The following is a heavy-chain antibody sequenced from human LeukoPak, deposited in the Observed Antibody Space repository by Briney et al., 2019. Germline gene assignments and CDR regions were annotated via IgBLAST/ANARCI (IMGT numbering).Heavy chain of an antibody. CDR2: ISSSGSTI. V-gene: IGHV3-48*03. J-gene: IGHJ4*02. CDR3: AKDLPAASPLVPAAMRANFDY. CDR1: GFTFSSYE. D-gene: IGHD2-2*01. Sequence: GGSLRLSCAASGFTFSSYEMNWVRQAPGKGLEWVSYISSSGSTIYYADSVKGRFTISRDNSKNTLYLQMNSLRAEDTAVYYCAKDLPAASPLVPAAMRANFDYWGQGTLVTVSS.